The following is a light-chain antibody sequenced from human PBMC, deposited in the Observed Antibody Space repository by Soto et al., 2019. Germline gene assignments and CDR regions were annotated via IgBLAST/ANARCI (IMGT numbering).Light chain of an antibody. V-gene: IGLV2-14*01. Sequence: QSVLTQPASVSGSPGQSITISCTGISSDAGGYNYVSWYQQHPGKAPKLMIYGVTNRPSGVSNRFSGSKSGNTASLTISGLHAEDEADYYCSSYTSSSTYVFGTGTKLTVL. CDR1: SSDAGGYNY. CDR3: SSYTSSSTYV. CDR2: GVT. J-gene: IGLJ1*01.